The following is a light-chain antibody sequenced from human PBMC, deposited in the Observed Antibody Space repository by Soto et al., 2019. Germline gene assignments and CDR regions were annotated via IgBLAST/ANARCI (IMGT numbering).Light chain of an antibody. CDR3: QSYDSSLSGAVV. J-gene: IGLJ2*01. CDR1: SSNIGAGYD. CDR2: GNS. V-gene: IGLV1-40*01. Sequence: QSVLTQPPSVSGAPGQRVTISCTGSSSNIGAGYDVHWYQQLPGTAPKLFIYGNSNRPSGVPDRCSGSKSGTSASLAITGLQAEGEADYYCQSYDSSLSGAVVFGGGTKLTVL.